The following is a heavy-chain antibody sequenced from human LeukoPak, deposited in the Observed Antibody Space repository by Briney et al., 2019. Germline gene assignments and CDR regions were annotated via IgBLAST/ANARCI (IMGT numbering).Heavy chain of an antibody. Sequence: SETLSLTCTVSGGSISSYYWSWIRQPPGKGLEWIGYIYYSGSTNYNPSLKSRVTISVDTSKNQFSLKLSSVTAADTAVYYCARESITMIVVGRDAFDIWGQGTMVTVSS. V-gene: IGHV4-59*12. CDR1: GGSISSYY. CDR2: IYYSGST. J-gene: IGHJ3*02. D-gene: IGHD3-22*01. CDR3: ARESITMIVVGRDAFDI.